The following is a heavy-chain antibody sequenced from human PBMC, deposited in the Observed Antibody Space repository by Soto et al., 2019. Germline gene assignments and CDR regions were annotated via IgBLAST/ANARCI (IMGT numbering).Heavy chain of an antibody. CDR1: GGSISSYY. CDR3: ARRGVATIIDQDARWFDP. CDR2: IYYSGST. Sequence: QVQLQESGPGLVKPSETLSLTCTVSGGSISSYYWSWIRQPPGKGLEWIGYIYYSGSTNYNPSLKSRVTISVDTSKNQFSLKLSSVTAADTAVYYCARRGVATIIDQDARWFDPWGQGTLVTVSS. V-gene: IGHV4-59*08. D-gene: IGHD5-12*01. J-gene: IGHJ5*02.